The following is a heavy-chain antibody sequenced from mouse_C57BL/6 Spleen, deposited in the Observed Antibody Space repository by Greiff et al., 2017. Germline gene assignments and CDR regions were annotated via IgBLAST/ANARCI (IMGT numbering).Heavy chain of an antibody. CDR3: ARAFYGSSYPWFAY. Sequence: LVEPGASVKLSCKASGYTFTSYDINWVKQRPGQGLEWIGWIYPRDGSTKYNEKFKGKATLTVDTSSSTAYMELHSLTSEDSAVYFCARAFYGSSYPWFAYWGQGTLVTVSA. CDR2: IYPRDGST. J-gene: IGHJ3*01. D-gene: IGHD1-1*01. V-gene: IGHV1-85*01. CDR1: GYTFTSYD.